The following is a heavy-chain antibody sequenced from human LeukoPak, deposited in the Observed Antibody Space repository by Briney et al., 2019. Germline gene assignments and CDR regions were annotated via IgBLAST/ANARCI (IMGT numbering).Heavy chain of an antibody. CDR1: GFTFSSYW. J-gene: IGHJ4*02. Sequence: GGSLRLSCAASGFTFSSYWMSWFRQAPGKGLEWVANINQDGNEMYYVDSVKGRFTISRDNAKNSLYLQMNSLKTEDTAVYYCARDRVWTVLYWGQGTLVTVSS. D-gene: IGHD6-13*01. V-gene: IGHV3-7*01. CDR3: ARDRVWTVLY. CDR2: INQDGNEM.